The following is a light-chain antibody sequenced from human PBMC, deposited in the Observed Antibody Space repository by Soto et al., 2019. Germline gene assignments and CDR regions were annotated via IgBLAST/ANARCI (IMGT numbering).Light chain of an antibody. CDR2: DVT. Sequence: QSALTQPASVSGSPGQSITISCTGSSSAVGGYNYVSWYQQHPDKAPKLIIYDVTNRPSGVSNRFSGSKSGNTASLTISGLQAEDEADYHCSSYTRSATLVFGGGTQLTVL. CDR3: SSYTRSATLV. V-gene: IGLV2-14*03. J-gene: IGLJ2*01. CDR1: SSAVGGYNY.